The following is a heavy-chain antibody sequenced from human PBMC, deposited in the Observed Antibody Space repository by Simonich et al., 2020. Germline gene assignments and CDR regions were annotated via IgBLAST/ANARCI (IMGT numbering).Heavy chain of an antibody. D-gene: IGHD5-12*01. J-gene: IGHJ4*02. V-gene: IGHV1-24*01. Sequence: VHGGAEVKKPGASVKVSCKVSGYTLTELSMHWVRQAPGKGLEWMGGFDPEAGETIYAQKFQGRVTMTEDTSTDTAYMELSSLRSEDTALYYCATGNLPTTQGGVFDYWGQGTLVTVSS. CDR1: GYTLTELS. CDR3: ATGNLPTTQGGVFDY. CDR2: FDPEAGET.